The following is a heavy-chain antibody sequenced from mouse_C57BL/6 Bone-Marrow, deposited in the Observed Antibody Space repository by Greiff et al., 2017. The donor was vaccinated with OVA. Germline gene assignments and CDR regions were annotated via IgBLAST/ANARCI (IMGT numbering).Heavy chain of an antibody. V-gene: IGHV1-4*01. CDR1: GYTFTSYT. Sequence: VKLVESGAELARPGASVKMSCKASGYTFTSYTIHWVKQRPGQGLEWIGYIDPTNDYTNYNQKFKGKATLTADKSSSTAYMQLRSLTSEDSAVYYCTRGYYFDYWGQGTALTVSS. J-gene: IGHJ2*01. CDR2: IDPTNDYT. CDR3: TRGYYFDY.